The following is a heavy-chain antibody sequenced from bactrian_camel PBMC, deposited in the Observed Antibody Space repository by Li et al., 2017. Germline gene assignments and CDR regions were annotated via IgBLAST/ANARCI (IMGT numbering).Heavy chain of an antibody. Sequence: HVQLVESGGGSVQAGGSLRLSCAASGYTVSRYCMGWFRQAPGKERELVSFFFSNGTTKYADSVKGRFISSRDNLKNTFYLQMNSLKTEDTAVYYCAAERFYGEGVSKGAYWGQGTQVTVS. D-gene: IGHD3*01. CDR1: GYTVSRYC. CDR2: FFSNGTT. V-gene: IGHV3S53*01. J-gene: IGHJ4*01. CDR3: AAERFYGEGVSKGAY.